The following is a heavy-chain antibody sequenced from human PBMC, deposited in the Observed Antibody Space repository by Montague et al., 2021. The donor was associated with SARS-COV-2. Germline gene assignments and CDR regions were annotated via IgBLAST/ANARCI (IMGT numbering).Heavy chain of an antibody. D-gene: IGHD3-10*01. J-gene: IGHJ5*02. V-gene: IGHV4-59*11. CDR3: ARAVSVRRAVNWFDP. CDR1: GGSMSDHY. Sequence: SETLSLTCTVSGGSMSDHYWAWIRQPPGKGLEWLAYIYYGGGINSNASLESRVSMSVDTSKNQFSLKLTSVTAADTAVYYCARAVSVRRAVNWFDPWGQGTLVTVSS. CDR2: IYYGGGI.